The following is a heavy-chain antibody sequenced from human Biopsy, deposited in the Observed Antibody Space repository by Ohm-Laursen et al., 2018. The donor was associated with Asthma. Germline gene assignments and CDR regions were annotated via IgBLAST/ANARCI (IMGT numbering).Heavy chain of an antibody. J-gene: IGHJ4*02. CDR2: ISFDGRYE. Sequence: SLRLSCSASGFAFGNYAMYWVRQVPGKGPEWVALISFDGRYEYYADSVKGRFTISRDNPMKRLYLQMSSLTAEDTAVYYCASRGGDFWSGYYMDYWGQGTLVTVSS. CDR3: ASRGGDFWSGYYMDY. D-gene: IGHD3-3*01. V-gene: IGHV3-30*03. CDR1: GFAFGNYA.